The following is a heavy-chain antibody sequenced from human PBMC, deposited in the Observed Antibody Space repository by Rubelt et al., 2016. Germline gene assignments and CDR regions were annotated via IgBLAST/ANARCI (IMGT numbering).Heavy chain of an antibody. CDR2: ISYDGSNK. J-gene: IGHJ6*02. Sequence: SSYGMHWVRQAPGKGLEWVAVISYDGSNKYYADSVKGRFTISRDNSKNTLYLQMNSLRAEDTAVYYCARDPTRSSTSHMDYYYYGMDVWGQGTTVTVSS. CDR1: SSYG. CDR3: ARDPTRSSTSHMDYYYYGMDV. V-gene: IGHV3-30*03. D-gene: IGHD2-2*01.